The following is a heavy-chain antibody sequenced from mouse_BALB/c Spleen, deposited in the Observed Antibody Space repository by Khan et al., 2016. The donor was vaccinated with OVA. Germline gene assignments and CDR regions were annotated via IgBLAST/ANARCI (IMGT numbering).Heavy chain of an antibody. V-gene: IGHV1S137*01. CDR3: ERGGRFDY. J-gene: IGHJ3*01. Sequence: VQLQESGAELVRPGVSVKISCKGSGYTFTDYAMHWVKQSHAKSLEWIGVISTYYGDASYNQKFKGKATMTVDKSSSTAYLELASLTSEDSAIYSCERGGRFDYWGQGTLVTVSA. CDR2: ISTYYGDA. D-gene: IGHD3-3*01. CDR1: GYTFTDYA.